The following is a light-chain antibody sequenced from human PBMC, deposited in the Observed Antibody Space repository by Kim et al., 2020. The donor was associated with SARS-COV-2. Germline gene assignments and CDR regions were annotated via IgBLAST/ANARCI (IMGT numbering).Light chain of an antibody. CDR1: QSISGG. V-gene: IGKV1-5*01. J-gene: IGKJ1*01. CDR2: DAY. CDR3: QQYSNRWT. Sequence: YASVGDKVTLTCRASQSISGGVAWYQQKPGKAPKLLIYDAYSLESGVPSRFSGSGSGTDFTLIVSSLQPDDFATYYCQQYSNRWTFGQGTKVDIK.